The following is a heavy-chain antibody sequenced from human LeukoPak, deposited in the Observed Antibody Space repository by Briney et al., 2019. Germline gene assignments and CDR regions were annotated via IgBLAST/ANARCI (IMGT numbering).Heavy chain of an antibody. CDR1: GGSISTSSYY. CDR2: IYYSRTT. CDR3: TFNLGSGSYAFDI. V-gene: IGHV4-39*07. J-gene: IGHJ3*02. Sequence: SETLSLTCTVSGGSISTSSYYWGWIRQPPGKGLEWIGTIYYSRTTYYNPSLKSRVTISLDTSKNEFSLKLSSVTAADTAVYYCTFNLGSGSYAFDIWGQGTMVTVSS. D-gene: IGHD3-10*01.